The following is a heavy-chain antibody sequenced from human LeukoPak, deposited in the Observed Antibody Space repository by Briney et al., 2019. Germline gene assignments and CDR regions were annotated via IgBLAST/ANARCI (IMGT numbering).Heavy chain of an antibody. Sequence: PGGSLRLSCAASGFTFSSYAMSWVRQAPGKGLEWVSAISGSGGSTYYADSVKGRFTISRDNSKNTLYLQMNSLRAEDTAVYYCAKLLKRDYDFWSGYYTEYYFDYWGQGTLVTVSS. CDR1: GFTFSSYA. D-gene: IGHD3-3*01. J-gene: IGHJ4*02. V-gene: IGHV3-23*01. CDR3: AKLLKRDYDFWSGYYTEYYFDY. CDR2: ISGSGGST.